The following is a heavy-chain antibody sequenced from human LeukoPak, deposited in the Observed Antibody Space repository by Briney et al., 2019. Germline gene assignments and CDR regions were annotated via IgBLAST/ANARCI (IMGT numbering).Heavy chain of an antibody. CDR2: IIPIFGTA. CDR1: GGTFSSYA. D-gene: IGHD2-21*02. Sequence: GASVKVSCKASGGTFSSYAISWVRQAPGQGLEWMGGIIPIFGTANYAQKFQGRVTITADESTSTAYMELSSLRSDDTAVYYCARGGAYCGGDCYFDYWGQGTLVTVSS. V-gene: IGHV1-69*01. J-gene: IGHJ4*02. CDR3: ARGGAYCGGDCYFDY.